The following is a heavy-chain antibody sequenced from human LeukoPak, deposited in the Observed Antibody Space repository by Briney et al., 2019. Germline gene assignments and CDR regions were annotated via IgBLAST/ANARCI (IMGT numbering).Heavy chain of an antibody. Sequence: PGGSLRLSCAASGFTASSTYMSWVRQAPGQGLEWVSLIYNSGTTFYADSVQGRFTISRDNSKNTLYLQMNSLRAEDTAIYYCARDSSSFPNYFDFWGQGTLVTVSS. CDR2: IYNSGTT. D-gene: IGHD3-10*01. V-gene: IGHV3-53*01. CDR3: ARDSSSFPNYFDF. CDR1: GFTASSTY. J-gene: IGHJ4*02.